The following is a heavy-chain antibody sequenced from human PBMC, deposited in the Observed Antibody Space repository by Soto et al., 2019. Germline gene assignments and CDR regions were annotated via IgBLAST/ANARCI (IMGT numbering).Heavy chain of an antibody. CDR3: TNFPFIAVATYAFDI. Sequence: GGSLRLSCAASGFTFSSYAMSWVRQAPGKGLEWVSAISGSGSSTYYADSVKGRFTISRDNSKNTLYLQMNSLRAEATAVYYSTNFPFIAVATYAFDIWGQGTMVTVSS. J-gene: IGHJ3*02. D-gene: IGHD6-19*01. CDR2: ISGSGSST. CDR1: GFTFSSYA. V-gene: IGHV3-23*01.